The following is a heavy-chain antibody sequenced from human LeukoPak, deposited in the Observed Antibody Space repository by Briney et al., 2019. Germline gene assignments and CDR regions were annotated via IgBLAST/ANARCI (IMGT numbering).Heavy chain of an antibody. D-gene: IGHD2-21*01. J-gene: IGHJ4*02. CDR3: ATQILLCHYY. V-gene: IGHV4-59*05. CDR2: IFYSGST. Sequence: GSLRLSCAASGFTFSSYAMSWVRQAPGKGLEWNGSIFYSGSTYYNPSLKSRVTISVDTSNNQFSLKLTSVTAADTAMYYCATQILLCHYYWGQGTLVTVSS. CDR1: GFTFSSYA.